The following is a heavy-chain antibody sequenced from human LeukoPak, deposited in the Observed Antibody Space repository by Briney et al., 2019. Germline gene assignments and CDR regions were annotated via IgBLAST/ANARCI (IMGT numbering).Heavy chain of an antibody. J-gene: IGHJ4*02. V-gene: IGHV3-23*01. CDR1: RFTFNTYA. D-gene: IGHD2-15*01. Sequence: GGSLRLSCVASRFTFNTYAVTWVRQAPGKGLEWVSAISSNGDFTYYADSVRGRFTISRDNSKNTVFLQMNGLRAEDTAVYYCARVKRDCSGGTCYSYDYWGQGTLVTVSS. CDR2: ISSNGDFT. CDR3: ARVKRDCSGGTCYSYDY.